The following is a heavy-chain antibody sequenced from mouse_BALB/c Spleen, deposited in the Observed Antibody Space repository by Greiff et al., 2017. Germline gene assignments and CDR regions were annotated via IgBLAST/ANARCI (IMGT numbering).Heavy chain of an antibody. V-gene: IGHV10S3*01. Sequence: TGGGLVQPKGSLKLSCAASGFTFNTNAMNWVRQAPGKGLEWVARIRSKSNNYATYYADSVKDRFTISRDDSQSMLYLQMNNLKTEDTAMYYCVRGYFDVWGAGTTVTVSS. CDR2: IRSKSNNYAT. CDR3: VRGYFDV. CDR1: GFTFNTNA. J-gene: IGHJ1*01.